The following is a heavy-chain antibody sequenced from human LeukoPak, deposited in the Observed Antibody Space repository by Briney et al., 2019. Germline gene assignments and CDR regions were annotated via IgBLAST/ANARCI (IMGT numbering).Heavy chain of an antibody. J-gene: IGHJ6*03. Sequence: SETLSLTCTISDYSISSAYYWGWIRQPPGKGLEWIGNIYHSGSTYNNPSLKSRVTISVDTSKNQFSPKLSSVTAADTAMYYCARFKTSGTYYMDVWGKGTTVTVSS. CDR3: ARFKTSGTYYMDV. CDR1: DYSISSAYY. D-gene: IGHD1-26*01. V-gene: IGHV4-38-2*02. CDR2: IYHSGST.